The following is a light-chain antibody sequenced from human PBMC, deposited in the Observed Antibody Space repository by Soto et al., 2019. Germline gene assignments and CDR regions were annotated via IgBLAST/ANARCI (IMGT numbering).Light chain of an antibody. V-gene: IGKV1-33*01. CDR2: DAS. CDR1: QDIKNY. Sequence: DIQMTQSPSSLSASVGDRVTITCQASQDIKNYLNWYQKKSGKAPKLLIYDASDLETGVPSRFSGSGSGTDFTFTINSLQPEDIATYYCQQYDNLPLTFGGGTKVDI. J-gene: IGKJ4*01. CDR3: QQYDNLPLT.